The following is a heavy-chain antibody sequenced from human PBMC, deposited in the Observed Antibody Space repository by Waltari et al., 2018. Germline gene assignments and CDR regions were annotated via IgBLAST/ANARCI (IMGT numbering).Heavy chain of an antibody. J-gene: IGHJ4*02. Sequence: QVQLQQWGAGLLKPSETLSLTCAVSSGSLSNYYWNWIRQTPGKGLEWIGDIDRSGNTNYNASLMSRLTISRAISKSHLSLRLESVTAADTAVYYCARSPRFGVGSYQFDSWGQGTLVTVSS. CDR3: ARSPRFGVGSYQFDS. CDR1: SGSLSNYY. CDR2: IDRSGNT. D-gene: IGHD3-10*01. V-gene: IGHV4-34*01.